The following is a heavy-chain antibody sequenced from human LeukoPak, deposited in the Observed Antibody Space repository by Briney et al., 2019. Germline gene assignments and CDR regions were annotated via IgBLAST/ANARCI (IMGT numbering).Heavy chain of an antibody. V-gene: IGHV1-2*02. CDR2: INPNSGGT. J-gene: IGHJ4*02. D-gene: IGHD6-13*01. CDR3: ATIAAAGTPDPYYFDY. Sequence: ASVKVSCKAFGYTFTGYYMHWVRQAPGQGLEWMGWINPNSGGTNYAQKFQGRVTMTRDTSISTAYMELSRLRSDDTAVYYCATIAAAGTPDPYYFDYWGQGTLVTVSS. CDR1: GYTFTGYY.